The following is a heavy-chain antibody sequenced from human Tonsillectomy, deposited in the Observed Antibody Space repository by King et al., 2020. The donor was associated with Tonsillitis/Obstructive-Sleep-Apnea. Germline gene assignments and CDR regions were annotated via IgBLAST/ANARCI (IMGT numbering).Heavy chain of an antibody. J-gene: IGHJ3*02. CDR1: GLTFSSYS. CDR2: ISGSSRTI. V-gene: IGHV3-48*02. D-gene: IGHD6-6*01. Sequence: VQLVESGGGLVQPGGSLRLSCAASGLTFSSYSMNWVRQAPGKGLEWVSYISGSSRTIYYADPVKGRFTISRDHAKKSLYLKMNSLRDEDTAVYYCARDQYSSSSSGSFDSWGPGTMVTVSS. CDR3: ARDQYSSSSSGSFDS.